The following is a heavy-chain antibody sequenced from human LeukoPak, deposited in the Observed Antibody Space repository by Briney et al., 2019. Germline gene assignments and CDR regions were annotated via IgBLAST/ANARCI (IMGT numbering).Heavy chain of an antibody. Sequence: ASVKVSCKASGYTFTSYAMHWVRQAPGQRLEWMGWINAGNGNTKYSQEFQGRVTITRDTSASTAYMELSSLRSEDMAVYYCARESADSSGTSFDYWGQGTLVTVSS. V-gene: IGHV1-3*03. CDR1: GYTFTSYA. D-gene: IGHD3-22*01. J-gene: IGHJ4*02. CDR3: ARESADSSGTSFDY. CDR2: INAGNGNT.